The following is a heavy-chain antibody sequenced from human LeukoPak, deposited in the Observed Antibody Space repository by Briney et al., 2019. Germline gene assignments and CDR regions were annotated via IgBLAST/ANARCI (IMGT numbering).Heavy chain of an antibody. V-gene: IGHV3-66*01. Sequence: PGGSLRLSCAASGFTVSSNYMSWVRQAPGKGLEWVSVIYSGGSTYYADSVKGRFTISRDNSKNTLYLQMNSLRAEDTAVYYCARDNDPSYYDSSGYVIDYWGQGALVTVSS. J-gene: IGHJ4*02. CDR1: GFTVSSNY. D-gene: IGHD3-22*01. CDR3: ARDNDPSYYDSSGYVIDY. CDR2: IYSGGST.